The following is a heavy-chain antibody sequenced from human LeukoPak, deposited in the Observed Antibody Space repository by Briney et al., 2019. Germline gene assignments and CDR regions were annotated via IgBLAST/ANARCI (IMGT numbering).Heavy chain of an antibody. D-gene: IGHD3-10*01. CDR3: SNYYGSGSYYDAFDI. J-gene: IGHJ3*02. V-gene: IGHV3-48*02. CDR2: ISSSSSTI. Sequence: GGSLRLSCAASGFTFSSYSMNWVRQAPGKGLEWVSYISSSSSTIYYADSVKGRFTIFRDNAKNSLYLQMNSLRDEDTAVYYCSNYYGSGSYYDAFDIWGQGTMVTVSS. CDR1: GFTFSSYS.